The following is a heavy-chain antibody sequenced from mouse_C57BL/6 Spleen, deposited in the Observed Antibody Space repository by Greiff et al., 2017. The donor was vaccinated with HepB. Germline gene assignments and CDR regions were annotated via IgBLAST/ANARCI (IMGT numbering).Heavy chain of an antibody. D-gene: IGHD2-2*01. CDR1: GYTFTDYY. V-gene: IGHV1-75*01. J-gene: IGHJ4*01. CDR2: IFPGSGST. Sequence: VKLQQSGPELVKPGASVKISCKASGYTFTDYYINWVKQRPGQGLEWIGWIFPGSGSTYYNEKFKGKATLTVDKSSSTAYMLLSSLTSEDSAVYFCAMANGYDEDYYAMDYWGQGTSVTVSS. CDR3: AMANGYDEDYYAMDY.